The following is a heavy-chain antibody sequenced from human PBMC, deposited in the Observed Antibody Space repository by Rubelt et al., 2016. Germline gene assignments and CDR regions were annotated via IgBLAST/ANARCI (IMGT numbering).Heavy chain of an antibody. V-gene: IGHV1-18*01. CDR2: ISAYNGNT. Sequence: QVQLVQSGAEVKKPGASVKVSCKASGYTFTSYGISWVRQAPGQGLEWMGWISAYNGNTNYAQKLQGRVTMTTDTSTSTAYMGLGCLGSDDTAGYYCPRESDDILTGYPLDVWGQGTTVTVSS. D-gene: IGHD3-9*01. CDR3: PRESDDILTGYPLDV. CDR1: GYTFTSYG. J-gene: IGHJ6*02.